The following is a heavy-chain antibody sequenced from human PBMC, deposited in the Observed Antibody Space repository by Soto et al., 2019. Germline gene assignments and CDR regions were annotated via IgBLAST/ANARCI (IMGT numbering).Heavy chain of an antibody. D-gene: IGHD6-13*01. J-gene: IGHJ4*02. CDR3: AREQQQLVPYFDY. CDR2: IWYDGSNK. V-gene: IGHV3-33*01. Sequence: PGGSLRLSFAASGFTFSIYGMHWVRQAPGKGLEWVAVIWYDGSNKYYADSVKGRFTISRDNSKNTLYLQMNSLRAEDTAVYYCAREQQQLVPYFDYWGQGTLVTVSS. CDR1: GFTFSIYG.